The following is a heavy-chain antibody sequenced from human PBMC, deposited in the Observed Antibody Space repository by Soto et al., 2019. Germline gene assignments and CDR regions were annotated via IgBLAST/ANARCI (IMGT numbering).Heavy chain of an antibody. CDR1: GGVFRGYF. Sequence: SETLFLTPAFYGGVFRGYFSGLGPPPPGEGVGGIGEINHSGSTNYNPSLKSRVTISVDTSKNQFSLKLSSVTAADTAVYYCARGDGQGNYDFWSGYYGAFDIWGQGTMVTVSS. D-gene: IGHD3-3*01. V-gene: IGHV4-34*01. CDR2: INHSGST. CDR3: ARGDGQGNYDFWSGYYGAFDI. J-gene: IGHJ3*02.